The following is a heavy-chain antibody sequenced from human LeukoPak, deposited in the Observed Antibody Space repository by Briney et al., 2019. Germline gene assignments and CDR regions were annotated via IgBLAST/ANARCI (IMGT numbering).Heavy chain of an antibody. J-gene: IGHJ4*02. V-gene: IGHV1-8*03. CDR1: GYTFTSYD. CDR2: MNPNSGNT. D-gene: IGHD3-10*01. Sequence: ASVKVSCKASGYTFTSYDINWVRQATGQGLEWMGWMNPNSGNTGYAQKFQGRVTITRNTSISTAYMELNSLRAEDTAVYYCAKVRFGVTARYHFDFWGQGTLVTVSS. CDR3: AKVRFGVTARYHFDF.